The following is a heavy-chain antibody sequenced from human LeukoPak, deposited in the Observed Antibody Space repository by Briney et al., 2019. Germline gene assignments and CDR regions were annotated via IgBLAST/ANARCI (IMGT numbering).Heavy chain of an antibody. D-gene: IGHD1-26*01. V-gene: IGHV4-30-4*08. J-gene: IGHJ3*02. CDR2: IYYSGST. CDR3: ARETLGATTGELGFDT. Sequence: SQTLSLTCTVSGGSISSGDYYWSWIRQPPGKGLEWIGYIYYSGSTYYNPSLKSRVTISVDTSKNQFSLKLSSVTAADTAVYYCARETLGATTGELGFDTWGQGTMVTVSS. CDR1: GGSISSGDYY.